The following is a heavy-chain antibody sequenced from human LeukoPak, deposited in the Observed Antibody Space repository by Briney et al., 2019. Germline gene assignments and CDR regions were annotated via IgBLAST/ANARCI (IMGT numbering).Heavy chain of an antibody. CDR3: ARDTPHLHYDYVWGSYRYTLDY. V-gene: IGHV1-18*01. Sequence: ASVKVSCKASGYTFTSYGISWVRQAPGQGLEWMGWISAYNGNTNYAQELQGRVTMTTDTSMSTAYMELRSLRSDDTAVYYCARDTPHLHYDYVWGSYRYTLDYWGQGTLVTVSS. D-gene: IGHD3-16*02. CDR1: GYTFTSYG. CDR2: ISAYNGNT. J-gene: IGHJ4*02.